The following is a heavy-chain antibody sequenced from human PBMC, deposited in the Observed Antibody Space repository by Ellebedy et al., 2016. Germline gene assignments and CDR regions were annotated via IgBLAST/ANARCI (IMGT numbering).Heavy chain of an antibody. CDR3: ARDSGYSGHVNYFDF. CDR2: IWYDGSNN. CDR1: GFTFSSHG. V-gene: IGHV3-33*01. J-gene: IGHJ4*02. Sequence: GGSLRLSCAASGFTFSSHGMHWVRQAPGKGLEWVAVIWYDGSNNYYADSVRGRFTISKDNSQNTLYLQMNSLRAEDTAVYYCARDSGYSGHVNYFDFWGQGTLVTVSS. D-gene: IGHD5-12*01.